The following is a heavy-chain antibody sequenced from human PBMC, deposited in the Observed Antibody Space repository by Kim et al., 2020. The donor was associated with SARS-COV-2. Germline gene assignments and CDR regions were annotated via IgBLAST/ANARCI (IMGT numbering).Heavy chain of an antibody. D-gene: IGHD3-10*01. CDR3: AKSPDRSASYYYYYYGMDV. CDR1: GFTFSSYA. V-gene: IGHV3-23*01. Sequence: GGSLRLSCAASGFTFSSYAMSWVRQAPGKGLEWVSAISCSGGSTNYADSVKGRFTISRDTSKNTLYLQMNSLRAEDTAVYYCAKSPDRSASYYYYYYGMDVWGQGSTVTVSS. J-gene: IGHJ6*02. CDR2: ISCSGGST.